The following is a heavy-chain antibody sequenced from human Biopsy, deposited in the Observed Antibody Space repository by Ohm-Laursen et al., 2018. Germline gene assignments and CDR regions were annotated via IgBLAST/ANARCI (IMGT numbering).Heavy chain of an antibody. D-gene: IGHD3-3*01. CDR2: ITAYNGDA. Sequence: PVKVSCKASGYTFTNYGITWVRQAPGQGLEWMGWITAYNGDANYAQNLQGRVTMTTDTSTSTAYMELRSLRSDDTAAYYCARDRFPHVTIFGLVTLEYWGQGTLVTVSS. V-gene: IGHV1-18*01. J-gene: IGHJ4*02. CDR3: ARDRFPHVTIFGLVTLEY. CDR1: GYTFTNYG.